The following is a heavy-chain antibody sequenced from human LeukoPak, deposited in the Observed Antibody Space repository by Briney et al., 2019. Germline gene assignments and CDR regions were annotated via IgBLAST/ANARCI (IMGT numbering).Heavy chain of an antibody. Sequence: GRSLRLSCAASGFTFDDYAMQWVRQAPGKGLEWVSCISWNSGSIGYADSVKGRFTISRDNAKNSRYPQMNSLRAEDTALYYCAKDWREQLGFGFQHWGQGTLVTVSS. V-gene: IGHV3-9*01. J-gene: IGHJ1*01. CDR3: AKDWREQLGFGFQH. CDR2: ISWNSGSI. D-gene: IGHD6-6*01. CDR1: GFTFDDYA.